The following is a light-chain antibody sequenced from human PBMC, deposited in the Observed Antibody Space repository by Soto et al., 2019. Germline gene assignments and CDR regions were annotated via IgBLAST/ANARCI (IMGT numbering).Light chain of an antibody. Sequence: EVVLTQSPDTLSLPPGERATLSCRASQSISSSLAWYQQKPGQAPRLLIYDASTRATGSPARFSGSGSGTEFTLTISSLQSEDFAVYYCQQYSNWPPITFGQGTRLEIK. CDR3: QQYSNWPPIT. CDR1: QSISSS. CDR2: DAS. V-gene: IGKV3-15*01. J-gene: IGKJ5*01.